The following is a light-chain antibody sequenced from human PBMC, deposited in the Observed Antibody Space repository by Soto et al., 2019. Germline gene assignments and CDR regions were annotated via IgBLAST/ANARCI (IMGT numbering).Light chain of an antibody. CDR1: SGHSSYA. CDR2: VNSDGSH. J-gene: IGLJ7*01. Sequence: QPVLTQSPSASASLGASVKLTCTLSSGHSSYAVAWHQQQPEKGPRYLMKVNSDGSHSRGDGIPDRFSGSSSGAERYLTISSLQSEDEADYYCQTWGTGIHVFGGGTQLTVL. CDR3: QTWGTGIHV. V-gene: IGLV4-69*01.